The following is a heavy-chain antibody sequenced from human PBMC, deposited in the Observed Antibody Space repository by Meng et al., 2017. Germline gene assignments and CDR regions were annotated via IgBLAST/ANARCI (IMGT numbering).Heavy chain of an antibody. CDR1: GYTFTSYA. CDR3: ARDKLKTFDP. CDR2: INAGNGNT. V-gene: IGHV1-3*01. Sequence: QVHLVQSGAEVKKPGASVKVSCKTSGYTFTSYAMHWVRQAPGQRLEWMGWINAGNGNTKYSQKFQGRVTITRDTSASTAYMELSSLRSEDTAVYYCARDKLKTFDPWGQGTLVTVSS. J-gene: IGHJ5*02.